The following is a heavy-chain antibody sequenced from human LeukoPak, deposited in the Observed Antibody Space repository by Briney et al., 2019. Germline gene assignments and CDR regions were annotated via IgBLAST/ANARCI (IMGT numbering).Heavy chain of an antibody. CDR1: GFTFSSYA. V-gene: IGHV3-30*04. CDR2: ISYDGSNK. Sequence: PGGSLRLSCAASGFTFSSYAMHRVRQAPGKGLEWVAVISYDGSNKYYADSVKGRFTISRDNSKNTLYLQMNSLRAEDTAVYYCARDNSKSQWSFDYWGQGTLVTVSS. J-gene: IGHJ4*02. CDR3: ARDNSKSQWSFDY. D-gene: IGHD4-23*01.